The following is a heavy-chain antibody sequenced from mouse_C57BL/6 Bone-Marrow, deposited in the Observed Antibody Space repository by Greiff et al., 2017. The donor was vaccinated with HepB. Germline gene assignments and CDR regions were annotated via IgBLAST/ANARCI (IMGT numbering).Heavy chain of an antibody. CDR1: GYSITSGYY. D-gene: IGHD4-1*01. CDR2: ISYDGSN. V-gene: IGHV3-6*01. Sequence: DVQLQESGPGLVKPSQSLSLTCSVTGYSITSGYYWNWIRQFPGNKLEWMGYISYDGSNNYNPSLKNRISITRDTSKNQFFLKLNSVTTEDTATYYCARDRLGWYFDVWGTGTTVTVSS. J-gene: IGHJ1*03. CDR3: ARDRLGWYFDV.